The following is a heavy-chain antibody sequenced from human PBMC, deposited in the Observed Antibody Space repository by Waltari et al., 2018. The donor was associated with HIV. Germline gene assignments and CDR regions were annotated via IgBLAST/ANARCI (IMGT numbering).Heavy chain of an antibody. V-gene: IGHV4-39*01. D-gene: IGHD2-2*01. J-gene: IGHJ4*02. Sequence: QLHLQASGPGLVKPSETLALTCTVAGGSITRNDFYWAWIRQPPGKGLEWIGLMYNSGTTDYNPSLKSRVSMSRDTSKNRFSRRLHSVTAADTAIYYCARRGDGFNQHARLDHWGPGTLVTVSS. CDR2: MYNSGTT. CDR3: ARRGDGFNQHARLDH. CDR1: GGSITRNDFY.